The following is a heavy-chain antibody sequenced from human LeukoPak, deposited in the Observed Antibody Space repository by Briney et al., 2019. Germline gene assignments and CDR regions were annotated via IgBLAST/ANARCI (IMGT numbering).Heavy chain of an antibody. CDR3: ARAGTADYGGNSVPHYYYYYMDV. CDR1: GYTFTSYS. Sequence: SVKVSCKASGYTFTSYSMNWVRQAPGQGLEWMGGIIPIFGTANYAQKFQGRVTITADESTSTAYMELSSLRSEDTAVYYCARAGTADYGGNSVPHYYYYYMDVWGKGTTVTISS. J-gene: IGHJ6*03. CDR2: IIPIFGTA. D-gene: IGHD4-23*01. V-gene: IGHV1-69*13.